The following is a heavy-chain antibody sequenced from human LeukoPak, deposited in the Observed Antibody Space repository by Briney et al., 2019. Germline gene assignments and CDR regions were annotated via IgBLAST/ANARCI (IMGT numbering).Heavy chain of an antibody. V-gene: IGHV3-23*01. CDR1: GFTFSSYA. CDR2: ISGSGGST. CDR3: ATEYYDFWSGYYRFDY. Sequence: GGSLRLSCAASGFTFSSYAMSWVRQAPGKGLEWVSAISGSGGSTYYADSVKGRFTISRDNSKSTLYLQMNSLRAEDMAVYYCATEYYDFWSGYYRFDYWGQGTLVTVSS. J-gene: IGHJ4*02. D-gene: IGHD3-3*01.